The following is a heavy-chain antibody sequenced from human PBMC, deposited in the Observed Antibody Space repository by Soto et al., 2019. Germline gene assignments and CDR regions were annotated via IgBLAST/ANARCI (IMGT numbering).Heavy chain of an antibody. D-gene: IGHD6-19*01. V-gene: IGHV3-9*01. CDR1: GFTFDSYA. CDR2: ISWNSGSI. J-gene: IGHJ4*02. CDR3: VKDIHEQWLVSHFEY. Sequence: EVQLVESGGGLVQPGRSLRLSCVASGFTFDSYAIHWVRQAPGKGLEWVSGISWNSGSIGYEDSVKGRFTISRDNAQNSLYLEMNILRVEDTAFYYCVKDIHEQWLVSHFEYWGQGALVTVSS.